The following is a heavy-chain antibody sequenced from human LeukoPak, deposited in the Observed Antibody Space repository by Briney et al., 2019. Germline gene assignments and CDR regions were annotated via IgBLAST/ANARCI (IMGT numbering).Heavy chain of an antibody. V-gene: IGHV3-7*01. CDR2: VQPDGSAK. Sequence: GGSLRLSCAVSGINFRGYWMAWVRQAPGKGLEWVAHVQPDGSAKIYADSVKGRFTISRDNAKDSVYLQMNSLRVEDTAVYYCARDFFGWSSLGHWGQGTLVTVSS. CDR1: GINFRGYW. J-gene: IGHJ1*01. D-gene: IGHD6-19*01. CDR3: ARDFFGWSSLGH.